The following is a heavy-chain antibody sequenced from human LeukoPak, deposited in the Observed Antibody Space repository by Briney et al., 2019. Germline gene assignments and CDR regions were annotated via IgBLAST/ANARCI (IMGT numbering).Heavy chain of an antibody. Sequence: GGPLRLSCAASGFTVSNNYMSWIRQAPGKGLEWVSVIYSGSSTFYADSVKGRFTISRDNSKNTLYLQMNSLRAEDTAVYYCARDGSSCPFDYWGQGTLVTVSS. CDR1: GFTVSNNY. J-gene: IGHJ4*02. D-gene: IGHD6-13*01. CDR3: ARDGSSCPFDY. CDR2: IYSGSST. V-gene: IGHV3-53*05.